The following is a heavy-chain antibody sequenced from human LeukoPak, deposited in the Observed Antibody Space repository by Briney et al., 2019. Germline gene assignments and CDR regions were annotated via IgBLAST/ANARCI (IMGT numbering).Heavy chain of an antibody. D-gene: IGHD5-18*01. Sequence: GGSLRLSCAASGFTFSSYAMQWVRQAPGKGLEWVAVISYDGSNKYYADSVKGRFTISRDNSKNTLYLQMNSLRAEDTAVYYCARDQGSYGVIDYWGQGTLVTVSS. CDR2: ISYDGSNK. V-gene: IGHV3-30-3*01. CDR3: ARDQGSYGVIDY. CDR1: GFTFSSYA. J-gene: IGHJ4*02.